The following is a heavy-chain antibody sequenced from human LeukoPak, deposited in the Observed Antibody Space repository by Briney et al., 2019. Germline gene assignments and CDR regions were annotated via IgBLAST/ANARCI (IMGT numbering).Heavy chain of an antibody. CDR3: ARGNVPYCSGGSCSTVWFDP. CDR2: IKQDGSEK. J-gene: IGHJ5*02. Sequence: GGSLSLSCAASGFTFSSYWMSWVRQAPGKGLEWVANIKQDGSEKYYVDSVKGRFTISRDNAKNSLYLQMNSLRAEDTAVYYCARGNVPYCSGGSCSTVWFDPWGQGTLVTVSS. V-gene: IGHV3-7*01. CDR1: GFTFSSYW. D-gene: IGHD2-15*01.